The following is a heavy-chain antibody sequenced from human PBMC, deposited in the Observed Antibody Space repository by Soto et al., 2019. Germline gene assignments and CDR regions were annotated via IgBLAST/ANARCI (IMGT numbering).Heavy chain of an antibody. J-gene: IGHJ4*02. V-gene: IGHV4-38-2*01. CDR2: IYHSGTT. CDR1: GYSISSGYY. Sequence: SETLSLTCAVSGYSISSGYYWGWIRQPPGKGLEWIVTIYHSGTTYSNPSLKSRVTISVDTSKNQFSLKLSSVTAADTAVYYCARGLYYYDSSGYSPDYWGLGTLGTSPQ. CDR3: ARGLYYYDSSGYSPDY. D-gene: IGHD3-22*01.